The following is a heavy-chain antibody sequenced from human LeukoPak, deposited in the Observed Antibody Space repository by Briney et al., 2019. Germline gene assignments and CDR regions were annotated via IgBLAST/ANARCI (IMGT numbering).Heavy chain of an antibody. V-gene: IGHV3-74*01. D-gene: IGHD3-10*02. J-gene: IGHJ6*04. Sequence: GGSLRLSCVGSGLTFSNYWMYWVRQGPGKGLVWISRISRDGSSTNYADSVKGRFTISRDNAKNTLYLQMNSLRAEDTAVYYCAELGITMIGGVWGKGTTVTISS. CDR3: AELGITMIGGV. CDR2: ISRDGSST. CDR1: GLTFSNYW.